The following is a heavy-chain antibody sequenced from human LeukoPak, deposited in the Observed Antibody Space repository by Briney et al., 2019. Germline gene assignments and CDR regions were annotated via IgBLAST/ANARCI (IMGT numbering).Heavy chain of an antibody. J-gene: IGHJ4*02. CDR1: GGSISSYY. Sequence: SETLSLTCTVSGGSISSYYWSWIRQPPGKGLEWIGYIYYSGSTNYNPSLKSRVTISVDTSKNQFSLKLSSVTAADTAVYYCARQAGSYAFYYYDYWGQGTLVTVSS. V-gene: IGHV4-59*01. CDR2: IYYSGST. CDR3: ARQAGSYAFYYYDY. D-gene: IGHD2-2*01.